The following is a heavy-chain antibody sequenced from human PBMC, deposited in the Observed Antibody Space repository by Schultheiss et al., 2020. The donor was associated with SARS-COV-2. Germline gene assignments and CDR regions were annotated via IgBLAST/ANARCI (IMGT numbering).Heavy chain of an antibody. CDR2: IYHSGST. CDR3: ASESGSGSYDY. Sequence: SETLSLTCAVSGYSISSGYYWGWIRQPPGKGLEWIGSIYHSGSTYYNPSLKSRVTISADTSKNQFSLKLSSVTAADTAVYFCASESGSGSYDYWGQGTLVTVSS. J-gene: IGHJ4*02. V-gene: IGHV4-38-2*01. D-gene: IGHD1-26*01. CDR1: GYSISSGYY.